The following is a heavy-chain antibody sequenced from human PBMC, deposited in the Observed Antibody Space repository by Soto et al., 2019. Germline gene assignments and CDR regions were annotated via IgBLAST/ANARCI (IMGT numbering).Heavy chain of an antibody. D-gene: IGHD2-21*01. CDR2: IYYSGST. CDR1: GGSISSSSYY. CDR3: ARIADYNYYYYFMDL. J-gene: IGHJ6*03. Sequence: SETLSLTCTVSGGSISSSSYYWGWIRQPPGKGLEWIGSIYYSGSTYYNPSLKSRVTISVDTSKNQFSLKLSSVTAADTAVYYCARIADYNYYYYFMDLWGKGTKVTGSS. V-gene: IGHV4-39*01.